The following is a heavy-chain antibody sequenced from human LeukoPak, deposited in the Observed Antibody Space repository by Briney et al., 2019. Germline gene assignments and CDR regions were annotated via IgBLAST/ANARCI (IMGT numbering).Heavy chain of an antibody. Sequence: GGSLRLSCAASGFTFSSYTMSWVRQAPGKGLEWVSTITTSDGNTYYADSVKGRFTVSRDNSKNTLFLQMNSLRAEDTAVYYCARDIVVVVAATPNDAFDIWGQGTMVTVSS. J-gene: IGHJ3*02. D-gene: IGHD2-15*01. CDR2: ITTSDGNT. CDR3: ARDIVVVVAATPNDAFDI. CDR1: GFTFSSYT. V-gene: IGHV3-23*01.